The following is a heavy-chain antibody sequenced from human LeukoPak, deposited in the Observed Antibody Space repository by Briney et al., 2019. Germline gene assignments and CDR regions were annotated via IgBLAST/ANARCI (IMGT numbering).Heavy chain of an antibody. J-gene: IGHJ3*02. CDR2: INPNSGGT. CDR3: VRVAGTWRAFDI. Sequence: GASVKVSCKASGYTFTGYYMHWVRQAPGQGLEWMGWINPNSGGTNYAQKFQGRVTMTRDTSISTAYMELSRLRSDDTAVYYCVRVAGTWRAFDIWGQGTMVTVSS. V-gene: IGHV1-2*02. D-gene: IGHD1-7*01. CDR1: GYTFTGYY.